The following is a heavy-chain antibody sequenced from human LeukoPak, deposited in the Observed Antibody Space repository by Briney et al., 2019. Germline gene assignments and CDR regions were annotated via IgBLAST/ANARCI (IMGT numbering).Heavy chain of an antibody. CDR2: MYYSGIT. Sequence: SETLSLTCTVSGDSISSYYWMWIRQPPGKGLEWIGYMYYSGITNYNPSLKSRVTISVDTSKNHFSLKLTSVTAADTAVYYCAGAYSGYDKIDYWGQGTLVTVSS. D-gene: IGHD5-12*01. CDR1: GDSISSYY. V-gene: IGHV4-59*08. CDR3: AGAYSGYDKIDY. J-gene: IGHJ4*02.